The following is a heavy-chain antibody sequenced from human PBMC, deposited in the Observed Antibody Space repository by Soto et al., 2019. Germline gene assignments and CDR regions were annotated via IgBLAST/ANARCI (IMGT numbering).Heavy chain of an antibody. CDR1: GYSISNTNW. V-gene: IGHV4-28*01. J-gene: IGHJ5*02. CDR2: IYYSGNT. Sequence: QVQLQESGPGLVKPSDTLSLTCAVSGYSISNTNWWGWIRQPPGKGLEWIGYIYYSGNTYYNPSLKSRVTMSVDTSKNQFSLKLSSVTAVDTAVYYCARSGDSSGNHAYWFDPWGQGTLVTVSS. CDR3: ARSGDSSGNHAYWFDP. D-gene: IGHD3-10*01.